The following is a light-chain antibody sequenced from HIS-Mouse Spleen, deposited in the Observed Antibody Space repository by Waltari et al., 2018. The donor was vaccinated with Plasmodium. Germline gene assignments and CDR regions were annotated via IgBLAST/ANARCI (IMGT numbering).Light chain of an antibody. CDR2: QVS. V-gene: IGLV3-1*01. Sequence: SYELTQPPSVSVSPGQTASLTCSGDKLGDNYACWFQQKPGQSPVLVIYQVSKRPSGIPERFSGSNSGNTATLTIGGTQAMDEADYYCQAWDSSTVVFGGGTKLTVL. J-gene: IGLJ2*01. CDR1: KLGDNY. CDR3: QAWDSSTVV.